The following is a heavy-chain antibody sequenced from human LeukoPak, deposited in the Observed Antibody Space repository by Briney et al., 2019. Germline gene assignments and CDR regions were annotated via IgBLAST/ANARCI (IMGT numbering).Heavy chain of an antibody. CDR3: ARDYYDSSGYYLYFDY. Sequence: GASVKVSCKASGGTFSSYAISWVRQAPGQGLEWMGRIIPILGIANYAQKFQGRVTITADKSTSTAYMELSSLRSEDTAVYYCARDYYDSSGYYLYFDYWGQGTLVTVSS. CDR2: IIPILGIA. V-gene: IGHV1-69*04. CDR1: GGTFSSYA. J-gene: IGHJ4*02. D-gene: IGHD3-22*01.